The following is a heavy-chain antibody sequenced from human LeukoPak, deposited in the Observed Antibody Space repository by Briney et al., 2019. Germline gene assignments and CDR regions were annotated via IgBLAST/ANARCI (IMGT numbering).Heavy chain of an antibody. CDR2: INHSGST. V-gene: IGHV4-34*01. D-gene: IGHD3-10*01. CDR1: GGSFSGYY. Sequence: KPSETLSLTCAVYGGSFSGYYWSWIRQPPGKGLEWIGEINHSGSTNYNPSLKSRVTISVDTSKNQFFLKLSSVTAADTAVYYCARGGTAHYYGSGRPNWFDPWGQGTLVTVSS. J-gene: IGHJ5*02. CDR3: ARGGTAHYYGSGRPNWFDP.